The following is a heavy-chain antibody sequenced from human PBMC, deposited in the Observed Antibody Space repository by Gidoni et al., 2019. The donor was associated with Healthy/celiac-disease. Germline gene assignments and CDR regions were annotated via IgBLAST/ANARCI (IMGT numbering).Heavy chain of an antibody. D-gene: IGHD6-13*01. CDR2: IIPIFGTA. J-gene: IGHJ4*02. Sequence: QVQLVQSGAEVKKPGSSVTVSCKASGGTFSSYAISWVRQAPGQGLEWMGGIIPIFGTANYAQKFQGRVTITADESTSTAYMELSSLRSEDTAVYYCARLAGYSSSWYPPNFDYWGQGTLVTVSS. CDR3: ARLAGYSSSWYPPNFDY. CDR1: GGTFSSYA. V-gene: IGHV1-69*01.